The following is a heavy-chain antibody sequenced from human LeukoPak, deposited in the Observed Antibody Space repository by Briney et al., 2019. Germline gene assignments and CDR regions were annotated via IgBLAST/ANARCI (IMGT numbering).Heavy chain of an antibody. CDR3: TREYMTYDY. CDR2: INTAGSTT. Sequence: GGSLRLSRAASGFTFSSYWMHWVRQAPGKGLVWVSHINTAGSTTTYADSVKGRFTISRDNAKNTLYLQMNSLRAEDTAVYYCTREYMTYDYWGQGALVTVSS. CDR1: GFTFSSYW. D-gene: IGHD1-14*01. V-gene: IGHV3-74*01. J-gene: IGHJ4*02.